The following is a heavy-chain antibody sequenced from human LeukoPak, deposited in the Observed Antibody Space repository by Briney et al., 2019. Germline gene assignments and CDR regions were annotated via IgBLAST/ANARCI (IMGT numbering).Heavy chain of an antibody. CDR1: GFTFSSYG. V-gene: IGHV3-33*01. CDR3: ARDQIAVAGAFDY. J-gene: IGHJ4*02. D-gene: IGHD6-19*01. CDR2: IWYDGSNK. Sequence: PGGSLRLSCAASGFTFSSYGMHWVRQAPGKGLEWVAVIWYDGSNKYYADSVKGRFTISRDNSKNTLYLQMNSLRAEDTAVYYCARDQIAVAGAFDYWGQGILVTVSS.